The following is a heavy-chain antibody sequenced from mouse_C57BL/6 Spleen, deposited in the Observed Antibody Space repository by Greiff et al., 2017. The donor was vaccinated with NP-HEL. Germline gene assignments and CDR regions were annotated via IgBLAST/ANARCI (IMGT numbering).Heavy chain of an antibody. V-gene: IGHV1-50*01. CDR2: IDPSDSYT. D-gene: IGHD1-1*01. CDR1: GYTFTSYW. Sequence: QVQLQQPGAELVKPGASVKLSCKASGYTFTSYWMQWVKQRPGQGLEWIGEIDPSDSYTNYNQKFKGKATLTVDTSSSTAYMQLSSLTSEDSAVYYCARWGGSSWEGFDYWGQGTTLTVSS. J-gene: IGHJ2*01. CDR3: ARWGGSSWEGFDY.